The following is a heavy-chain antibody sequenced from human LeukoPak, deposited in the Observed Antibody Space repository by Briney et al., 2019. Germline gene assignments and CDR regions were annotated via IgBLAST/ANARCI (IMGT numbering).Heavy chain of an antibody. CDR1: GYPFNNYD. CDR3: ARVRCSGGSCYSYFDY. J-gene: IGHJ4*02. Sequence: ASVKVSCKASGYPFNNYDINWVRQATGQGLEWMGRMNPHSGKTGYAQNFQGRVTMTRDTSISTAYMELSSLRSEDTAVYYCARVRCSGGSCYSYFDYWGQGTLVTVSS. V-gene: IGHV1-8*01. CDR2: MNPHSGKT. D-gene: IGHD2-15*01.